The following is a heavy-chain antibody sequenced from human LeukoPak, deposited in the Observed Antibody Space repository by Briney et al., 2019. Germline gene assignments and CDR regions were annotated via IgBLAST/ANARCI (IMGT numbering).Heavy chain of an antibody. CDR3: AKGRRSSGYYYYFDY. V-gene: IGHV3-23*01. CDR2: ISGSGGST. D-gene: IGHD3-22*01. Sequence: GGSLRLSCAASGFTFSSYAMSWVRQAPGKGLEWVSAISGSGGSTYYADSVKGRFTITRDNYKNTLYLQMNSLRAEDTAVYYCAKGRRSSGYYYYFDYWGQGTLVTVSS. CDR1: GFTFSSYA. J-gene: IGHJ4*02.